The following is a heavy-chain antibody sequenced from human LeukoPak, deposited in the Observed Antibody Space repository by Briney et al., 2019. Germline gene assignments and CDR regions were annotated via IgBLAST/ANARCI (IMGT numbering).Heavy chain of an antibody. CDR3: ARLYCGYDCYSSDY. CDR1: GFTFSSYA. D-gene: IGHD2-21*02. CDR2: ISGSGGST. V-gene: IGHV3-23*01. Sequence: GGSLRLSCAASGFTFSSYAMSWVRQAPGKGLEWVSAISGSGGSTYYADSVKGRFTISRDNSKNTLYLQMNGLRAEDTAVYYCARLYCGYDCYSSDYWGQGTLVTVSS. J-gene: IGHJ4*02.